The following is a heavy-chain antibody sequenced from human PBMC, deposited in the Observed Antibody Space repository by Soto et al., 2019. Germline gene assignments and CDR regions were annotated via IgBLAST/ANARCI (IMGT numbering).Heavy chain of an antibody. CDR2: IGAARDP. Sequence: EVQLVESGGGLVQPGESLRLSCATSGFTFSNFDMHWVRQVPGKGLEWVSAIGAARDPYYLGSVKGRFTISRDNSKNTLYLQMNSLRADDTAIYYCAKGPGPGQWLATGSYYFDYWGQGTLVTVSS. V-gene: IGHV3-13*05. CDR3: AKGPGPGQWLATGSYYFDY. CDR1: GFTFSNFD. J-gene: IGHJ4*02. D-gene: IGHD6-19*01.